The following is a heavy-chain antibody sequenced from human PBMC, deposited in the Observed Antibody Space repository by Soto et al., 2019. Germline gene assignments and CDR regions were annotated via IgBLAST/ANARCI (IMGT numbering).Heavy chain of an antibody. CDR3: ARDTENCSSTSCVGFDAFDI. D-gene: IGHD2-2*01. Sequence: QVQLQESGPGLVKPSQTLSLTCTVSGGSISSGGYYWSWIRQHPGKGLEWIGYIYYSGSTYYNPSLKSRVTISVDTSKNQFSLKLSSVTAADTAVYYCARDTENCSSTSCVGFDAFDIWGQGTMVTVSS. CDR1: GGSISSGGYY. CDR2: IYYSGST. V-gene: IGHV4-31*03. J-gene: IGHJ3*02.